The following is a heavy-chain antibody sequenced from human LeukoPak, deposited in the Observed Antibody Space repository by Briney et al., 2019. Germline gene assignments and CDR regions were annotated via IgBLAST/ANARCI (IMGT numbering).Heavy chain of an antibody. J-gene: IGHJ3*02. CDR2: IHYTGNT. Sequence: SETLSLTCSVSRASISSFYWSWIRQPPGKGLEWIAYIHYTGNTDSNPSLKSRVTISVDTSRRHFSLQLTSVTAADTAVYYCARHEPGWRGAFDIWGQGTMVTVSS. CDR1: RASISSFY. CDR3: ARHEPGWRGAFDI. D-gene: IGHD1-14*01. V-gene: IGHV4-59*08.